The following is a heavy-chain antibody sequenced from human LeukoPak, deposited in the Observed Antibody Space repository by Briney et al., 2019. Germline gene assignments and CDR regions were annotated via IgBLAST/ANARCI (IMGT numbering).Heavy chain of an antibody. D-gene: IGHD7-27*01. CDR3: ARDPSSGDY. CDR2: ISSGGSTI. CDR1: GFTFSSYE. J-gene: IGHJ4*02. V-gene: IGHV3-48*03. Sequence: GGSLRLPCAASGFTFSSYEMNWVRQAPGKGLEWVSYISSGGSTIYYADSVKGRFTISRDDAQNSLYLQMNSLRAEDTAVYYCARDPSSGDYWGQGTLVTVSS.